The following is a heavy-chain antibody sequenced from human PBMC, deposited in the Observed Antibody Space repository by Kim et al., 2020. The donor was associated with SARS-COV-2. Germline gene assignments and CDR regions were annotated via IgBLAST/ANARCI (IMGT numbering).Heavy chain of an antibody. Sequence: GGSLRLSCAASGFTVTSNYMTWVRQAPGKGLEWVSIIYTAGSTYYADSVKGRFTISKDTYKNTLYLQMNSLRAEDTATYYCTRALAIHLHSPEGYWGQGTRVTVSS. J-gene: IGHJ4*01. CDR1: GFTVTSNY. V-gene: IGHV3-53*01. CDR3: TRALAIHLHSPEGY. CDR2: IYTAGST. D-gene: IGHD3-16*02.